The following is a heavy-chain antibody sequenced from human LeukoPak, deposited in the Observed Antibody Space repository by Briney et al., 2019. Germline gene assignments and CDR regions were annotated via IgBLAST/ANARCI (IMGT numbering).Heavy chain of an antibody. Sequence: ASVKVSCKASGGTFSSYTISWVRQAPGQGLEWMGRIIPILGIANYAQKFQGRVTITADKSTSTAYMELSSLRSEDTAVYYCARVPPRTTVTTPRDYYGMDVWGQGTTVTVPS. CDR1: GGTFSSYT. V-gene: IGHV1-69*02. CDR3: ARVPPRTTVTTPRDYYGMDV. J-gene: IGHJ6*02. D-gene: IGHD4-17*01. CDR2: IIPILGIA.